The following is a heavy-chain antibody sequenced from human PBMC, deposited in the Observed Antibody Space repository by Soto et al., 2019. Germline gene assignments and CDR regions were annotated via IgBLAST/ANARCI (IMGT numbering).Heavy chain of an antibody. Sequence: QVQLVESGGDVVQPGRSLRLSCAASGFSFRTYVMHWVRQAPGKGLEWVAGISLDGSSTHYADSVKGRFTISRDNSKNTLYMEMSSLRPEDTAVYYCAREDESSGHAGTFQYWGQGTVVTV. CDR2: ISLDGSST. CDR3: AREDESSGHAGTFQY. V-gene: IGHV3-30-3*01. J-gene: IGHJ1*01. CDR1: GFSFRTYV. D-gene: IGHD3-22*01.